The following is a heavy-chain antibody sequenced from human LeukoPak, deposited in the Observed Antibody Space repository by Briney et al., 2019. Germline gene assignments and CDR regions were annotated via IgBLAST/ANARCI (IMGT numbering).Heavy chain of an antibody. CDR2: IYYSGST. CDR1: GGSISSGDYY. V-gene: IGHV4-30-4*08. J-gene: IGHJ6*03. D-gene: IGHD6-13*01. Sequence: SETLSLTCTVSGGSISSGDYYWGWIRQPPGTGLEWIGYIYYSGSTYYNPSLKSRVTISVDTSKNQFSLKLSSVTAADTAVYYCARADSSSWENNYYYYYYMDVWGKGTTVTVSS. CDR3: ARADSSSWENNYYYYYYMDV.